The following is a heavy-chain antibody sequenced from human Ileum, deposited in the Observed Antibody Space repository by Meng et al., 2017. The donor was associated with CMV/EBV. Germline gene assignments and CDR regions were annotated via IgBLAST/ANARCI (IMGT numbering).Heavy chain of an antibody. CDR1: SA. J-gene: IGHJ5*02. V-gene: IGHV3-73*01. CDR2: IRSKTYNYAT. CDR3: IRHPGHCSSTSCYSHRGFDP. D-gene: IGHD2-2*02. Sequence: SAIHWGRQASGKGLEWIGRIRSKTYNYATAYAASVKGRFTISRDDSKNTAYLQMNSLKTEDTAVYYCIRHPGHCSSTSCYSHRGFDPWGQGTLVTVSS.